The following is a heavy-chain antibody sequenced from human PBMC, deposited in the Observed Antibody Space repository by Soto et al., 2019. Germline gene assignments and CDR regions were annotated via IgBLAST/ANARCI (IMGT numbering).Heavy chain of an antibody. CDR1: GFTVSSYA. CDR3: ARNYYDSSGYYEGDYYYGMDV. Sequence: GGSLRLDCAASGFTVSSYAMHWVRQAPGKGLEWVAVISYDGSNKYYADSVKGRFTISRDNTKNTLYLQMNSLRAEDTAVYYCARNYYDSSGYYEGDYYYGMDVWGQGTTVTVSS. V-gene: IGHV3-30-3*01. D-gene: IGHD3-22*01. J-gene: IGHJ6*02. CDR2: ISYDGSNK.